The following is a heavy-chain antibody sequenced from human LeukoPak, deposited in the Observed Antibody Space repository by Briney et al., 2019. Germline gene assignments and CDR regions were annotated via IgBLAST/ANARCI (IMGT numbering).Heavy chain of an antibody. D-gene: IGHD2-2*02. J-gene: IGHJ6*02. Sequence: ASVKVSCKVSGYTLTELSMHWVRQAPGKGLEWMGGFDPEDGETIYAQKFQGRVTMTEDTSTDTAYMELSSLRSEDTAVYYCARDRPEKYCSSTSCYIAGPGGRYGMDVWGQGTTVTVSS. CDR2: FDPEDGET. V-gene: IGHV1-24*01. CDR1: GYTLTELS. CDR3: ARDRPEKYCSSTSCYIAGPGGRYGMDV.